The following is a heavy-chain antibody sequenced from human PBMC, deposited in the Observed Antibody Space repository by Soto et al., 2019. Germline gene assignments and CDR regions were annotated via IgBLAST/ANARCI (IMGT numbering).Heavy chain of an antibody. D-gene: IGHD6-19*01. CDR1: GYTFTSYG. V-gene: IGHV1-18*04. J-gene: IGHJ6*02. CDR2: ISAYNGNT. CDR3: ARDTGTVADNYYYGMDV. Sequence: GASVKVSCKASGYTFTSYGISWVRQAPGQGLEWMGWISAYNGNTNYAQKLQGRVTMTTDTSASTAYMELSSLRSEDTAVYYCARDTGTVADNYYYGMDVWGQGTTVTVSS.